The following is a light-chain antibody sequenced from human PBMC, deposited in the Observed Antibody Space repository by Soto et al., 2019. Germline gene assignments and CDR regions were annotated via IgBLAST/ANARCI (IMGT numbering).Light chain of an antibody. CDR3: SSHTISSALKV. CDR1: ISDFVVYNY. CDR2: GVS. V-gene: IGLV2-14*01. J-gene: IGLJ1*01. Sequence: QSALAQPASVSGSPGQSITISCTGTISDFVVYNYVSWYQQHPGKAPKLMIYGVSNRPSGVSNRFSGSKSGNTASLTISGLQAHDEDEYYCSSHTISSALKVFGTGTKVTVL.